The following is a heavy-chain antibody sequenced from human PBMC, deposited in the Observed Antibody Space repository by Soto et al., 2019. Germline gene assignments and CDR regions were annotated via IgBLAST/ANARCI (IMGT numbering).Heavy chain of an antibody. V-gene: IGHV4-59*01. CDR1: GGSISSYY. CDR2: MYKIGST. Sequence: SETLSLTCTVSGGSISSYYWSWIRQPPGKGLEWIGYMYKIGSTVYNPSLKSRVTISVDTSKNQFYLKVNSVTAADTAVYYCARIRDSGTYGMDVWGRGTTVTVSS. CDR3: ARIRDSGTYGMDV. J-gene: IGHJ6*02. D-gene: IGHD3-10*01.